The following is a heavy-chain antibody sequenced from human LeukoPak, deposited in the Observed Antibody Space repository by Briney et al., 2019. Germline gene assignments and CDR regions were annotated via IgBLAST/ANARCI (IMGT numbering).Heavy chain of an antibody. D-gene: IGHD2-2*01. J-gene: IGHJ4*02. CDR2: MNSDGSSI. CDR3: VPQEDCSRTTRQFDY. CDR1: GFIFSTYW. V-gene: IGHV3-74*01. Sequence: PGGSLRLSCAASGFIFSTYWMHWVRQAPGKGLVWVSRMNSDGSSISYADSVKGRFTISRDNAKNTLYLQMNNLRPDDTAVYYCVPQEDCSRTTRQFDYWGQGTLVTVSS.